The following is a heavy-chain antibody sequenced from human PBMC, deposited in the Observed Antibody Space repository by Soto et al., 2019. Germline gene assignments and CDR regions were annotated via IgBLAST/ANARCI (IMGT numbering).Heavy chain of an antibody. V-gene: IGHV1-18*04. Sequence: ASVKVSCKASGYTFTSYGISGVRQAPGQGLEWMGWISAYNGNTNYAQKLQGRVTMTTDTSTSTAYMELRSLRSDDTAVYYCARFSSGWSPDYWGQRTLGTVSS. D-gene: IGHD6-19*01. J-gene: IGHJ4*02. CDR1: GYTFTSYG. CDR3: ARFSSGWSPDY. CDR2: ISAYNGNT.